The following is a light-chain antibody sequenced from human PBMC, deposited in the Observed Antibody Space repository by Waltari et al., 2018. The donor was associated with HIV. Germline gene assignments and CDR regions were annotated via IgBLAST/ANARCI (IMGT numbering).Light chain of an antibody. CDR2: EVS. Sequence: QSALTQPASVSGSPGQSITISCTGTSSDVGGYNYVSWYQQHPGKDPKLMIYEVSNRPSGISNRFSGSKSGNTASLTISGLQAEDEADYYCTSYTSSGTLYVFGTGTKVTVL. V-gene: IGLV2-14*01. CDR3: TSYTSSGTLYV. J-gene: IGLJ1*01. CDR1: SSDVGGYNY.